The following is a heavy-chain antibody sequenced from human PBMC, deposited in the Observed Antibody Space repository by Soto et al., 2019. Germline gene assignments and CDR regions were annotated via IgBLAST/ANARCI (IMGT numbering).Heavy chain of an antibody. CDR3: ALLTTVTTGFDY. J-gene: IGHJ4*02. D-gene: IGHD4-17*01. V-gene: IGHV1-24*01. CDR2: FDPEDGET. CDR1: GYTLTELS. Sequence: ASVKVSCKVSGYTLTELSMHWVRQAPGKGLEWMGGFDPEDGETIYAQKFQGRVTMTEDTSTDTAYMELSSLRSEDTAVYYCALLTTVTTGFDYWGQGTLVTVSS.